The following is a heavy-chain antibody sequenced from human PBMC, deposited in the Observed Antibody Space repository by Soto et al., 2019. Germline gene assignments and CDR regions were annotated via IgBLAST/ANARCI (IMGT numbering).Heavy chain of an antibody. CDR1: GGSISNGDYY. J-gene: IGHJ5*02. CDR3: AGRASFVVRVVIYNWFDP. D-gene: IGHD3-10*01. CDR2: IFYRVST. Sequence: VQLQESGPGLVKPSQTLSLTCTVSGGSISNGDYYWSWIRQHPGKGLEWIGYIFYRVSTYYNPSLKGRITISVDTSKNQFSLKLSSVTAADTAVYYCAGRASFVVRVVIYNWFDPWGQGTLVTVSS. V-gene: IGHV4-31*03.